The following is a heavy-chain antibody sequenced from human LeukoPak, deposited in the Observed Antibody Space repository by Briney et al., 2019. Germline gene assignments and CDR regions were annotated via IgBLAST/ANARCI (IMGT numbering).Heavy chain of an antibody. CDR2: IYHSGST. CDR1: GGSISSGGYS. D-gene: IGHD2-15*01. J-gene: IGHJ3*02. Sequence: PSETLSLTCAVSGGSISSGGYSWSWIRQPPGKGLEWIGYIYHSGSTYYNPSLKSRVTISVDRSKNQFSLKLSPVTAADTAVYYCARVDVVVVAATQHDAFDIWGQGTMVTVSS. V-gene: IGHV4-30-2*01. CDR3: ARVDVVVVAATQHDAFDI.